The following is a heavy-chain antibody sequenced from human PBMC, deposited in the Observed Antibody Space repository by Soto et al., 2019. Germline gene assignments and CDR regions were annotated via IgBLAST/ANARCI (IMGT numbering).Heavy chain of an antibody. Sequence: EVQLLESGGGLVQPGGSLRLSCAASGFTFSSYAITWVRQAPGKGLEWVSVISGSGDRTYYADSVKGRFTISRDNSKNTLYLQMNSLRGEDTAVYYCASGRGRYFYYGMDVWGQGTTVTVSS. V-gene: IGHV3-23*01. CDR1: GFTFSSYA. D-gene: IGHD1-26*01. J-gene: IGHJ6*02. CDR2: ISGSGDRT. CDR3: ASGRGRYFYYGMDV.